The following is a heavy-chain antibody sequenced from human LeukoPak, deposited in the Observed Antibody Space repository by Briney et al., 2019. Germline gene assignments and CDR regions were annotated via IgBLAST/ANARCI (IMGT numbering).Heavy chain of an antibody. Sequence: PGGSLRLSCAASGYTFSSYAMSWVRQAPGKGLEWVSAISGSGGSTYYADSVKGRFTISRDKSKNTLYLQMNSLRAEDTAVYYCAKRADPYSSGWEDAFDIWGQGTMVTVSS. CDR3: AKRADPYSSGWEDAFDI. J-gene: IGHJ3*02. CDR1: GYTFSSYA. V-gene: IGHV3-23*01. D-gene: IGHD6-19*01. CDR2: ISGSGGST.